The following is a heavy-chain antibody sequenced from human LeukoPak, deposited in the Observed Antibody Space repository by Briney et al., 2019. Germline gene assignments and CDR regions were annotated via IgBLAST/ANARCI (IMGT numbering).Heavy chain of an antibody. CDR1: VCTLRNYE. Sequence: GWSLTLSCVVSVCTLRNYEINWLGQAPGKGLEWVSYISYSGGTIYYADSVKGRFTISRDNAKNSLYLQMNSLRAEDTAVYYCATFGVVITHWGQGTLVTVSS. CDR3: ATFGVVITH. CDR2: ISYSGGTI. D-gene: IGHD3-3*01. J-gene: IGHJ4*02. V-gene: IGHV3-48*03.